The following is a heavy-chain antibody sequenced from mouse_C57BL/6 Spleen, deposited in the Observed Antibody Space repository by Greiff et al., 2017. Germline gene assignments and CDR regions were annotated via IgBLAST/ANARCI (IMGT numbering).Heavy chain of an antibody. CDR1: GYTFTSYT. Sequence: QVQLQQSGAELARPGASVKMSCKASGYTFTSYTMHWVKQRPGQGLEWIGYINPSSGYTKYSQKFKDKATLTADKSSSTAYMQLSSLTSEDSAVYYCARTGTEGHARSYWGQGAAVTVTS. V-gene: IGHV1-4*01. D-gene: IGHD4-1*01. J-gene: IGHJ4*01. CDR2: INPSSGYT. CDR3: ARTGTEGHARSY.